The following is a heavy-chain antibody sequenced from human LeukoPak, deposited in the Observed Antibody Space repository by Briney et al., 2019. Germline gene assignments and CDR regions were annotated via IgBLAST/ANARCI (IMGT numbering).Heavy chain of an antibody. J-gene: IGHJ4*02. CDR2: INPNTGGT. D-gene: IGHD1-26*01. CDR1: GYTLTRYY. Sequence: ASVKVSCKASGYTLTRYYIHWVRQAPGQGIEWMGWINPNTGGTIYAQKFQGRVIMTRDTSISTAYMELSRVRSDDTAVYYCARDRYSGSYQPFDYWGQGTLVTVSS. V-gene: IGHV1-2*02. CDR3: ARDRYSGSYQPFDY.